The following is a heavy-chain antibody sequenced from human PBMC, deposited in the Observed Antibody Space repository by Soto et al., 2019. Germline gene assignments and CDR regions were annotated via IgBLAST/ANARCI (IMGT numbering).Heavy chain of an antibody. D-gene: IGHD5-18*01. CDR3: ATAGNGGYSYGYTWFDP. J-gene: IGHJ5*02. CDR2: ISWNSGSI. V-gene: IGHV3-9*01. Sequence: SLRLSCAASGFTCEDYAMHRVREAPGKGLGWGSGISWNSGSIGYADSVKGRFTISRDNAKNCLYRQLHSLRAGDRALYYGATAGNGGYSYGYTWFDPWGRGTLVTVSS. CDR1: GFTCEDYA.